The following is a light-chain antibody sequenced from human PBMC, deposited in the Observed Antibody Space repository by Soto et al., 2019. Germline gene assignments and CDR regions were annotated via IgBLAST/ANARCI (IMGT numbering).Light chain of an antibody. CDR3: QQFYNYPWT. J-gene: IGKJ1*01. CDR2: KAS. Sequence: DIQMTHSPPTLSASVGDRVTNTSLASQSMGVWLAWYQHKSGKAPKLLIYKASSLESGVPPRFSGSGSGTEFTLTISSLQADDLATYYCQQFYNYPWTFGQGTKVDIK. V-gene: IGKV1-5*03. CDR1: QSMGVW.